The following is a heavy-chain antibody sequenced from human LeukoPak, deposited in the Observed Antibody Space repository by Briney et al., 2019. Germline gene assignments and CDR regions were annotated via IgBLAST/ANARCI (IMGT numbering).Heavy chain of an antibody. CDR1: GFTVSSNY. CDR2: IYYSGST. D-gene: IGHD2-21*02. Sequence: GSLRLSCAASGFTVSSNYMSWVRQAPGKGLEWIGYIYYSGSTYYNPSLRSRVTISVDTSKDQFSLKLSSVTAADTAVYYCARGGVTVVTIFDYWGQGTLVTVSS. CDR3: ARGGVTVVTIFDY. J-gene: IGHJ4*02. V-gene: IGHV4-59*06.